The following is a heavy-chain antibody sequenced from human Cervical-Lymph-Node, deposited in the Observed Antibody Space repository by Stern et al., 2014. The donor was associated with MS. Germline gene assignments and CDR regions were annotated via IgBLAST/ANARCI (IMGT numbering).Heavy chain of an antibody. CDR1: GFTFSRNG. CDR2: IWYDGSND. D-gene: IGHD6-19*01. Sequence: QLVQSGGGVVQPGRSLRLSCAASGFTFSRNGMHWVRQAPGKGLEWVAVIWYDGSNDNYVDSVKGRFTISRDNSKNTLYLQMNSLRVEDTAVYYCVAYASGDNINHWGQGTLVTVSS. V-gene: IGHV3-33*03. J-gene: IGHJ5*02. CDR3: VAYASGDNINH.